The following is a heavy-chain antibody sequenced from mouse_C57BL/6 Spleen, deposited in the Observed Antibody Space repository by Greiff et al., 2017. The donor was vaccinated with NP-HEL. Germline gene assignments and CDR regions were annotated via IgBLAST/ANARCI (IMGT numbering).Heavy chain of an antibody. CDR2: ISDGGSYT. D-gene: IGHD1-1*01. V-gene: IGHV5-4*03. CDR1: GFTFSSYA. Sequence: EVKLVESGGGLVKPGGSLKLSCAASGFTFSSYAMSWVRQTPEKRLEWVATISDGGSYTYYPDNVKGRFTISRDNAKNNQYLQMSSLKSEDTAMDYCARHYYGRPDYFDYWGQGTTLTVSS. CDR3: ARHYYGRPDYFDY. J-gene: IGHJ2*01.